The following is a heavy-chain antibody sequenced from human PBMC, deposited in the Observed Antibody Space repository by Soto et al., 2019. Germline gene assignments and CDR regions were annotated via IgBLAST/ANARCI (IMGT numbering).Heavy chain of an antibody. J-gene: IGHJ4*02. Sequence: ASVKVSCKASGYTFTSYGISWVRQAPGQGLEWMGWISAYNGNTNYAQKLQGRVTMTTDTSTSTAYMELRSLRSDDTAVYYCAKKYAYGSGTYLYHFDGWGQGTLVTVAS. V-gene: IGHV1-18*01. D-gene: IGHD3-10*01. CDR2: ISAYNGNT. CDR1: GYTFTSYG. CDR3: AKKYAYGSGTYLYHFDG.